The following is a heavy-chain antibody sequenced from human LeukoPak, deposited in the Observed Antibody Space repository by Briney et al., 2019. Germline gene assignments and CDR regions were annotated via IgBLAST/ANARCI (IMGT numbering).Heavy chain of an antibody. CDR3: ARGYSSSWTFDY. Sequence: SETLSLTCTVSGGSINSSSYYWSWIRQPPGKGLEWIGSIYYSGSTYYNPSLKSQVTISVDTSKNQFSLKLSSVTAADTAVYYCARGYSSSWTFDYWGQGTLVTVSS. CDR1: GGSINSSSYY. V-gene: IGHV4-39*07. J-gene: IGHJ4*02. CDR2: IYYSGST. D-gene: IGHD6-13*01.